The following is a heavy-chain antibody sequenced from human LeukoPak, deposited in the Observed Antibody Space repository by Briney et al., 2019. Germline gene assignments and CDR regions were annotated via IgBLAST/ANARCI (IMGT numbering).Heavy chain of an antibody. V-gene: IGHV3-23*01. Sequence: AGGSLRLSCAASGFTFYTYGMNWIRQAPGKGLEWVSTISGSGSNTYYADSVKGRFTIFRDNSRNILYLQMNGLRAEDTAVYYCAKAITALVLTTWDSWGQGTLVTVSP. J-gene: IGHJ4*02. CDR2: ISGSGSNT. CDR1: GFTFYTYG. D-gene: IGHD2-8*02. CDR3: AKAITALVLTTWDS.